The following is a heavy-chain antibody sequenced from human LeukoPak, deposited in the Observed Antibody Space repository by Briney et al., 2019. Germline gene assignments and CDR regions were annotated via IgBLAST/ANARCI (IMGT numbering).Heavy chain of an antibody. Sequence: SETLSLTCTVSGDSISSYYWNWIRQPPGKGLEWIGYIYYSGSTNYNPSLKSRVTMSVDTSKNQFSLKLSSVTAADTAVYYCANDYCSGGSCYSDYWGQGTLVTVSS. D-gene: IGHD2-15*01. V-gene: IGHV4-59*12. CDR2: IYYSGST. J-gene: IGHJ4*02. CDR1: GDSISSYY. CDR3: ANDYCSGGSCYSDY.